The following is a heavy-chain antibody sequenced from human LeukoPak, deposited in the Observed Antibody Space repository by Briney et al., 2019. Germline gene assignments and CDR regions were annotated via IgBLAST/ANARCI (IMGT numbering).Heavy chain of an antibody. CDR2: IYYSGST. D-gene: IGHD6-6*01. J-gene: IGHJ3*02. CDR1: AGSISSYY. V-gene: IGHV4-59*01. CDR3: ARGCIAARNDAFDI. Sequence: SETLSLTCTVSAGSISSYYWSWIRQPPGKGLEWIGYIYYSGSTNYNPSLKSRVTISVDTSKNQFSLKLSSVTAADTAVYYCARGCIAARNDAFDICGQGTIVTVSS.